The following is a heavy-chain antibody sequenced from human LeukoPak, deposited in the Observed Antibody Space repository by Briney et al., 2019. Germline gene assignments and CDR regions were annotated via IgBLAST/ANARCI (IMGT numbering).Heavy chain of an antibody. V-gene: IGHV3-21*01. CDR2: ISSSSSYI. CDR1: GFTFSSYS. J-gene: IGHJ4*02. D-gene: IGHD1-26*01. Sequence: GGSLRLSCAASGFTFSSYSMNWVRQAPGKGLEGVSSISSSSSYIYYADSAKGRFTISRDNAKNSLYLQMNSLRAEDTAVYYCARGEMWELLEYYFDYWGQGTLVTVSS. CDR3: ARGEMWELLEYYFDY.